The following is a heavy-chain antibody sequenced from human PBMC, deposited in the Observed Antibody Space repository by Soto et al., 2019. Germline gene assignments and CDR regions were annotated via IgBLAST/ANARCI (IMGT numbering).Heavy chain of an antibody. J-gene: IGHJ3*02. Sequence: ASVKVSCKASGYTFTSYGISWVRQAPGQGLEWMGWISAYNGNTNYAQKLQGRVTMTTDTSTSTAYMELRSLRSDDTAVYYCARFDPLPYYGSGSYHPEAFDIWGQGTMVTVSS. V-gene: IGHV1-18*01. CDR1: GYTFTSYG. D-gene: IGHD3-10*01. CDR2: ISAYNGNT. CDR3: ARFDPLPYYGSGSYHPEAFDI.